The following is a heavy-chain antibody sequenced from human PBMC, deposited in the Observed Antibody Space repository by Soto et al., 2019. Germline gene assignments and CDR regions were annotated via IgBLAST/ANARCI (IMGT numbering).Heavy chain of an antibody. Sequence: QVQLVESGGGVVQPGRSLRLSCAASGFTFSSYGMHWVRQAPGKGLEWVAVISYDGSNKYYADSVKGRFTISRDNSKNTLYLQMNSLRAEDTAVYYYVKDESDEYYYGMDVWGQGTTVTVSS. J-gene: IGHJ6*02. CDR2: ISYDGSNK. CDR3: VKDESDEYYYGMDV. V-gene: IGHV3-30*18. CDR1: GFTFSSYG.